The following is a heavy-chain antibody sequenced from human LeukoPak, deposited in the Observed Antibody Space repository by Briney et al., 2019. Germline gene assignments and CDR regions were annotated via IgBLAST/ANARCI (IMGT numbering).Heavy chain of an antibody. D-gene: IGHD2-15*01. V-gene: IGHV4-59*01. J-gene: IGHJ4*02. CDR1: GGSISSYY. Sequence: SETLSLTCTVSGGSISSYYWSWIRQPAGKGLEWIGYIYYSGSTNYNPSLKSRVTISVDTSKNQFSLKLSSVTAADTAVYYCARAPFYCSGGSCYPFWLDYWGQGTLVTVSS. CDR3: ARAPFYCSGGSCYPFWLDY. CDR2: IYYSGST.